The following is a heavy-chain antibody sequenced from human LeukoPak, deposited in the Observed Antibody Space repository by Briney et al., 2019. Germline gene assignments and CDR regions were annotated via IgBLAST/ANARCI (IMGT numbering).Heavy chain of an antibody. CDR2: IYPGDSDT. D-gene: IGHD2-2*01. J-gene: IGHJ6*02. Sequence: GESLKISCKGSGHSFTSYWIGWVRQMPGKGLEWMGIIYPGDSDTRYSPSFQGQVTISADKSISTAYLQWSSLKASDTAMYYCARRPMSKGYCSSTSCYEHYYYGMDVWGQGTTVTVSS. CDR1: GHSFTSYW. CDR3: ARRPMSKGYCSSTSCYEHYYYGMDV. V-gene: IGHV5-51*01.